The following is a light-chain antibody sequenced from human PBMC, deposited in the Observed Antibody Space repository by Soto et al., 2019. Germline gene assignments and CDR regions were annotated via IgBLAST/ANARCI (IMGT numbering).Light chain of an antibody. CDR1: SSDVGGYNY. V-gene: IGLV2-14*01. CDR2: DVS. J-gene: IGLJ2*01. Sequence: QSVLTQPASVSGSPGQSITISCTGTSSDVGGYNYVSWYQQHPGKAPKLMIYDVSNRPSGVSNRFSGSKSANTASLTISGLQAEDEADYYCSSYTSSRTLAFGGGTKLTVL. CDR3: SSYTSSRTLA.